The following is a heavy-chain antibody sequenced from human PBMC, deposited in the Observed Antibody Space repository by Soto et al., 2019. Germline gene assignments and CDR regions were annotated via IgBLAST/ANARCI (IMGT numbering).Heavy chain of an antibody. V-gene: IGHV3-23*01. CDR1: GFTFSNYA. CDR2: INDSGDTT. Sequence: EVQLLESGGGSEQPGGSLSLSCAASGFTFSNYAMSWVRQAPGMGLEWVSIINDSGDTTYYADSVRGRFTISREKSKNTVFLQMNSLRAEDTAMYYCAKVASGWYGMDAWGQGTTVTVPS. CDR3: AKVASGWYGMDA. J-gene: IGHJ6*02. D-gene: IGHD6-19*01.